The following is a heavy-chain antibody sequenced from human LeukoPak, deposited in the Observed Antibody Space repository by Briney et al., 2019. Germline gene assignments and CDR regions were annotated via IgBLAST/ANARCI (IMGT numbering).Heavy chain of an antibody. Sequence: SAPTLVNPPQTLTLTCTFSGFSLRTRGVGVGWIRQPPEKALEWLALIYWDDDKRYSPSLKSRLTITKDTPKNQVVLTMTNMDPVDTGTYYCAHIPSHWGQGTLVTVSS. CDR2: IYWDDDK. V-gene: IGHV2-5*02. J-gene: IGHJ4*02. CDR3: AHIPSH. CDR1: GFSLRTRGVG.